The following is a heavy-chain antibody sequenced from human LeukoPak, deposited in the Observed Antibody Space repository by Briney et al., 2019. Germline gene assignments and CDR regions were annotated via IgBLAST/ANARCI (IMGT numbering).Heavy chain of an antibody. J-gene: IGHJ6*02. CDR2: IYYSGSS. V-gene: IGHV4-59*01. CDR1: GGSMSGFF. D-gene: IGHD3-10*01. CDR3: ARTSRHFYGSGTNLTPWPAGMDV. Sequence: SETLSLTCTVSGGSMSGFFWTWIRQPPGRALEWIGSIYYSGSSSKYDPSLKSRVTISVGTSKSQFSLNLNSATAADTAVYYCARTSRHFYGSGTNLTPWPAGMDVWGQGTTVTVSS.